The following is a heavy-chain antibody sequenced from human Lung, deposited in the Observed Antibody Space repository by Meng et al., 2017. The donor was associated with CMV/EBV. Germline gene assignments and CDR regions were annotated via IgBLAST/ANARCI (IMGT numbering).Heavy chain of an antibody. CDR3: ARSMTIFQIDY. J-gene: IGHJ4*02. Sequence: ASVKVSCKGSDYNFASYGITWVRQAPGQGLEWMGWINTYYGNTKYAQKFQDRVIMTTDRSTRTAYMELRSLRSDDTAVYYCARSMTIFQIDYWGQGTLVTVSS. CDR2: INTYYGNT. D-gene: IGHD3-9*01. CDR1: DYNFASYG. V-gene: IGHV1-18*01.